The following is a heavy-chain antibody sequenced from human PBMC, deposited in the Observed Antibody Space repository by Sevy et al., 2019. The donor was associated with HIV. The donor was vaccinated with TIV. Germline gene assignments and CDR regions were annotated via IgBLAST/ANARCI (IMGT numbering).Heavy chain of an antibody. CDR2: ISSSGSSI. CDR1: GFTFSSYD. Sequence: GGSLRLSCTASGFTFSSYDMNWVRQAPGKGLEWVSKISSSGSSIYYADSVKGRFTISRDNAKNSLNLQMNSLRAEDTAVYYCARDVQVYGSRNRYTAFFDPCGQGTLVTVSS. J-gene: IGHJ5*02. CDR3: ARDVQVYGSRNRYTAFFDP. V-gene: IGHV3-48*03. D-gene: IGHD3-16*02.